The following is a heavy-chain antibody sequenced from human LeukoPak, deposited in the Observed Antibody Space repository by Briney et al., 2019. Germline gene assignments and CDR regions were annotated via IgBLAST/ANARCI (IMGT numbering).Heavy chain of an antibody. CDR1: GFTFSSYS. CDR3: AREGQVSTGTFDY. J-gene: IGHJ4*02. V-gene: IGHV3-21*01. D-gene: IGHD6-13*01. Sequence: GGSLRLSCAASGFTFSSYSMNWVRQAPGQGLEWVSSISSSSSYISYADSVKGRFTISRDNAKNSLYLQMNSLRAEDTAVYYCAREGQVSTGTFDYWGQGTLVTVSS. CDR2: ISSSSSYI.